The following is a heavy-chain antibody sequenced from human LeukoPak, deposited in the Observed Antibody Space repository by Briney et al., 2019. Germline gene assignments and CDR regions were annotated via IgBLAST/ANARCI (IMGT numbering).Heavy chain of an antibody. J-gene: IGHJ4*02. Sequence: GGSLRLPCAASGFTFSSYEMNWVRQAPGKGLEWVSYISSSGSTIYYADSVKGRFTISRDNAKNSLYLQMNSLRAEDTAVYYCARRASAYSHPYDYWGQGTLVTVSS. V-gene: IGHV3-48*03. D-gene: IGHD4/OR15-4a*01. CDR2: ISSSGSTI. CDR3: ARRASAYSHPYDY. CDR1: GFTFSSYE.